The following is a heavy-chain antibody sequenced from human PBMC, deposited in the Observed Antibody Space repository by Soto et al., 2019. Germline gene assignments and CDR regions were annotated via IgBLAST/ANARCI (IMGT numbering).Heavy chain of an antibody. CDR1: GFTFSRYW. CDR3: GRLCFVGDGDF. Sequence: EVQLAESGGGLIQPGGSLRLSCATSGFTFSRYWIHWVRHTPGEGLVWVSRISGDGVHTDYAESVKGRFTVSRDIAKSRGYLQMNNLRAEDTAIYYCGRLCFVGDGDFWGQGILVPVSS. J-gene: IGHJ4*02. D-gene: IGHD3-16*01. V-gene: IGHV3-74*01. CDR2: ISGDGVHT.